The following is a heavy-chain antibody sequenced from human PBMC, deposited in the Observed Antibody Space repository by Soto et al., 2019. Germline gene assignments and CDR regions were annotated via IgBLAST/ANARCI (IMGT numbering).Heavy chain of an antibody. D-gene: IGHD3-22*01. CDR2: IYYSGST. CDR3: ARAADYYDSSGYRYYFDY. Sequence: SETLSLTCTVSGGSISSYYWSWIRQPPGKGLEWIGYIYYSGSTNYNPSLKSRVTISVDTSKNQFSLKLSSVTAADTAVYYCARAADYYDSSGYRYYFDYWGQGTLVTVSS. J-gene: IGHJ4*02. V-gene: IGHV4-59*01. CDR1: GGSISSYY.